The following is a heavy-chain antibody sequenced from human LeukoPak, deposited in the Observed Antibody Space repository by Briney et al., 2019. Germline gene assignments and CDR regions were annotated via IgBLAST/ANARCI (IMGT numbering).Heavy chain of an antibody. CDR1: GFTFSSYS. D-gene: IGHD3-22*01. V-gene: IGHV3-21*01. Sequence: GGSLRLSCAASGFTFSSYSMNWVRQAPGKGLEWVSSISSRSSYIYHADSVKGRFTISRDNAKNSLYLQMTSLRAEDTAVYYCAREAYYYDSSGYVHDAFDIWGQGTVVTVSS. CDR3: AREAYYYDSSGYVHDAFDI. J-gene: IGHJ3*02. CDR2: ISSRSSYI.